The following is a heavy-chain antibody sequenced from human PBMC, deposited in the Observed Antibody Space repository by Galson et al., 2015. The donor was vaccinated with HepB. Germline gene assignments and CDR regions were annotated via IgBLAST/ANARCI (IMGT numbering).Heavy chain of an antibody. V-gene: IGHV3-7*01. CDR3: ARITNYLIN. CDR1: GLIFSTYW. J-gene: IGHJ4*02. Sequence: SLRLSCADSGLIFSTYWRSWGRQAPGKGLEWVANIKQDGSEKYYVDSVKGRFTISRDNAKNSLYLQMNSLRAEDTAVYYCARITNYLINWRPGTLVTVSS. CDR2: IKQDGSEK. D-gene: IGHD5-24*01.